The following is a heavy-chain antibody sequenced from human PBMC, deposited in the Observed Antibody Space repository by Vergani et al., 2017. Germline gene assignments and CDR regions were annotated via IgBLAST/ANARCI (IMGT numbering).Heavy chain of an antibody. CDR2: ISSNGGST. D-gene: IGHD4-11*01. CDR1: GFTFSSYA. Sequence: EVQLVESGGGLVQPGGSLRLSCAASGFTFSSYAMHWVRQAPGKGLEYVSAISSNGGSTYYANSVKGRFTISRDNSKNTLYLQMGSLRAEDMAVYYCARDRGTTVYDYWGQGTLVTVSS. CDR3: ARDRGTTVYDY. J-gene: IGHJ4*02. V-gene: IGHV3-64*01.